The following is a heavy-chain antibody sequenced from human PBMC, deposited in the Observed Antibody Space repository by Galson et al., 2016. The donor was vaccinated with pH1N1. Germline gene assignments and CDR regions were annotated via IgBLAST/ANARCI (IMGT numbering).Heavy chain of an antibody. V-gene: IGHV3-9*01. D-gene: IGHD6-19*01. CDR2: ISWNSGTI. Sequence: SLRLSCAASGFTFDDYAMHWVRQAPGKGLEWVSGISWNSGTIGYADSVKGRFTISRDNAKNSLYLQMNSLRAEDTALYYCAKISGWLFGAFDIWGQGTIVTVSS. CDR1: GFTFDDYA. J-gene: IGHJ3*02. CDR3: AKISGWLFGAFDI.